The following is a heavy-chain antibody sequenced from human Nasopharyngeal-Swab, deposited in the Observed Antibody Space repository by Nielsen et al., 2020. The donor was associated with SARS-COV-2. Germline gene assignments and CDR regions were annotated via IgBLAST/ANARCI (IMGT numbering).Heavy chain of an antibody. D-gene: IGHD3-10*01. Sequence: GESLKISCAASGFTFSSYAMSWVRQAPGKGLEWVSAISGSGGSTYYADSVKGRFTISRDNSKNTLYLQMNSLRAEDTAVYYCASRGDRDAFDIWGQGTMVTVSS. J-gene: IGHJ3*02. CDR1: GFTFSSYA. CDR2: ISGSGGST. V-gene: IGHV3-23*01. CDR3: ASRGDRDAFDI.